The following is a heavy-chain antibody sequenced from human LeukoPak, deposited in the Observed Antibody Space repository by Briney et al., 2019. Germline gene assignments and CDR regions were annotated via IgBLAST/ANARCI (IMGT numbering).Heavy chain of an antibody. V-gene: IGHV1-18*01. J-gene: IGHJ3*02. CDR3: ATLGSSWYFLSRAFDI. CDR2: ISTYNGNT. CDR1: GYTFTSHG. Sequence: ASVKVSCKASGYTFTSHGISWVRQAPGQGLEWMGWISTYNGNTNYAQKLQGRVSMTTDTSTSTAYMDLRSLRSDDTAVYYCATLGSSWYFLSRAFDIWGQGTMVTVPS. D-gene: IGHD6-13*01.